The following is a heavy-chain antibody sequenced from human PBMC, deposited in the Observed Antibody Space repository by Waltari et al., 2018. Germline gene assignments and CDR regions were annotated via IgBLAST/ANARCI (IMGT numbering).Heavy chain of an antibody. V-gene: IGHV3-30-3*01. J-gene: IGHJ5*02. D-gene: IGHD6-13*01. CDR3: ARAYSSSYNWFDP. CDR2: ISYDGSNK. Sequence: QVQLVESGGGVVQPGRSLRLSCAASGFTFSSYAMHWVRQAPGKGLEWVAVISYDGSNKYYADSVKGRFTISRDKSKNTLYLQMNSLRAEDTAVYYCARAYSSSYNWFDPWGQGTLVTVSS. CDR1: GFTFSSYA.